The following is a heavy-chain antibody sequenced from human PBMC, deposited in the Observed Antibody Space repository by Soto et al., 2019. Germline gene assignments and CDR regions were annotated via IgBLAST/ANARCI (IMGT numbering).Heavy chain of an antibody. J-gene: IGHJ5*02. CDR2: IYYSGST. CDR3: ARLGPIRFLEWFKRNLFDP. D-gene: IGHD3-3*01. V-gene: IGHV4-39*01. CDR1: GGSISSSSYY. Sequence: SETLSLTCTGSGGSISSSSYYWGWIRQPPGKGLEWIGSIYYSGSTYYNPSLKSRLTISVDTSKNQFSLKLSSVTAADTAVYYCARLGPIRFLEWFKRNLFDPWGQGTLVIVSS.